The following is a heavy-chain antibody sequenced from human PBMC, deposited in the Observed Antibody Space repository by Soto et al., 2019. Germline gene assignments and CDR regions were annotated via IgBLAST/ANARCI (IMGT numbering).Heavy chain of an antibody. Sequence: QPSETLSLTCAVSGGSISSSNWWSWVRQPPGKGLEWIGEIYHSGSTNYNPSLKSRVTISVDKSKNQFSLKLSSVTAADTAVYYCASFRYDFWSGYYREFDYWGQGTLV. D-gene: IGHD3-3*01. J-gene: IGHJ4*02. CDR2: IYHSGST. V-gene: IGHV4-4*02. CDR3: ASFRYDFWSGYYREFDY. CDR1: GGSISSSNW.